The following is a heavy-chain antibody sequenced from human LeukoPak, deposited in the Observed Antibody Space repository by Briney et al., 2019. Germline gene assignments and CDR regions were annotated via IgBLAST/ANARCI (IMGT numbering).Heavy chain of an antibody. CDR1: GFTFSSYA. V-gene: IGHV3-23*01. J-gene: IGHJ4*02. D-gene: IGHD3-22*01. CDR2: ISGSGGST. CDR3: ANSGYYYDSSGFFD. Sequence: GGSLRLSCAASGFTFSSYAMSWVRQAPGKGLEWVSVISGSGGSTYYADSVKGRFTISRDNSKNTLYLQMNSLRAEDTAVYYCANSGYYYDSSGFFDRGQGTLVTVSS.